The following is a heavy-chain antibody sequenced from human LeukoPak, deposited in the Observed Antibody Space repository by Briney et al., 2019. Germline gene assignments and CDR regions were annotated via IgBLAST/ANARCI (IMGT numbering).Heavy chain of an antibody. CDR1: GGSITSYY. CDR3: ARQPSGTAAFDI. D-gene: IGHD1/OR15-1a*01. Sequence: KPSETLSPTCAVSGGSITSYYWSWIRQPPGKGLEWIAYIYYSGDTNYNPSFKGRATISVDTSKNQFSLKLSSVAAADTAIYYCARQPSGTAAFDIWGQGTMVTVSS. V-gene: IGHV4-59*08. CDR2: IYYSGDT. J-gene: IGHJ3*02.